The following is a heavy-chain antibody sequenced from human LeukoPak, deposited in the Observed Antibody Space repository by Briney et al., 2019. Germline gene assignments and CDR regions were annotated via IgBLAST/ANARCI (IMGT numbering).Heavy chain of an antibody. V-gene: IGHV3-23*01. CDR1: GFTFSSYG. CDR3: ARRAGDYSHPYDY. J-gene: IGHJ4*02. Sequence: GETLRLSCAASGFTFSSYGMSWVRQAPGKGLEWVSAISDSGGRTFYADSVKGRFTISRDNSKNTLYLQINSLRAEDTAVYYCARRAGDYSHPYDYWGQGTLVTVSS. CDR2: ISDSGGRT. D-gene: IGHD3-22*01.